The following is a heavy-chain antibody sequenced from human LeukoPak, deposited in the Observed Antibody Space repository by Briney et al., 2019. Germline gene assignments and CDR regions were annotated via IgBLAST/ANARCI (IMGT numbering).Heavy chain of an antibody. V-gene: IGHV1-3*02. CDR3: ARDHMTVTTSFHYYYGMDV. J-gene: IGHJ6*02. CDR1: GYTFTSYA. CDR2: SNAGNGNT. D-gene: IGHD4-17*01. Sequence: GASVKVSCKASGYTFTSYAMHWVRQAPGQRLEWMGWSNAGNGNTKYSQEFQGRVTITRDTSASTAYMELSSLRSEDTAVYYCARDHMTVTTSFHYYYGMDVWGQGTTVTVSS.